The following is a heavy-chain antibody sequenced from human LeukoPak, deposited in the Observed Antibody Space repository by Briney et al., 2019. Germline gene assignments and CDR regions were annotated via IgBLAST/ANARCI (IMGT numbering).Heavy chain of an antibody. V-gene: IGHV4-59*11. Sequence: PSETLSLTCSVSSGSITRHYWTWIRQPPGKGLEWIGYIHYGGSTNYNPSLKSRVTISVDTSKKQFSLNMSSVTPADTALYYCARDSVDESSGYYPSGAFDLWGQGTVVTVSS. CDR1: SGSITRHY. CDR3: ARDSVDESSGYYPSGAFDL. J-gene: IGHJ3*01. D-gene: IGHD3-22*01. CDR2: IHYGGST.